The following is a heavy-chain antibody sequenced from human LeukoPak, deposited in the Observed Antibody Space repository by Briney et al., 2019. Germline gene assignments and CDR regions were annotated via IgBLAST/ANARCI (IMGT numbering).Heavy chain of an antibody. J-gene: IGHJ4*02. CDR2: LNTNSGDT. D-gene: IGHD5-24*01. CDR1: GYTFTDYY. CDR3: ARGRNIEMTTMSGGSDY. V-gene: IGHV1-2*02. Sequence: ASLKVSCKASGYTFTDYYMHWVRQAPGQGFEWMGWLNTNSGDTNYAQKFQGRVSMTRDTSISTAYMDLSDLRSDDTAVYYCARGRNIEMTTMSGGSDYWGQGTLVTVSS.